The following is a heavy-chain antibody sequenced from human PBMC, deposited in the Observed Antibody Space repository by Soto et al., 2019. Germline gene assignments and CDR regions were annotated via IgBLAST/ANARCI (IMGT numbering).Heavy chain of an antibody. J-gene: IGHJ6*02. V-gene: IGHV3-30*18. D-gene: IGHD3-3*01. CDR1: GFTFSSYG. Sequence: QVQLVESGGGVVQPGRSLRLSCAASGFTFSSYGMHWVRQAPGKGLEWVAVISYDGSNKYYADSVKGRLTISRDNTKSTLYLQMNSLSAEDTAVYYCAKPVYDFWSGYQAYRYYCGMDVWGQGTTVAVSS. CDR2: ISYDGSNK. CDR3: AKPVYDFWSGYQAYRYYCGMDV.